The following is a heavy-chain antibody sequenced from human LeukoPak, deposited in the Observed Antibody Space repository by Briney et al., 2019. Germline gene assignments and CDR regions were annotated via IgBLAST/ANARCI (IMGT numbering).Heavy chain of an antibody. Sequence: GGSLRLSCAASGFTLSDHFVDWVRQAPGKGLERVGRTRNKAHSYTTEYAASVKGRFTISRDDSKNSLYLHMNTLKTEDTAVYYCVRVRCTSGCYVDFWGQGTLVTVSS. CDR2: TRNKAHSYTT. CDR1: GFTLSDHF. D-gene: IGHD2-8*01. CDR3: VRVRCTSGCYVDF. V-gene: IGHV3-72*01. J-gene: IGHJ4*02.